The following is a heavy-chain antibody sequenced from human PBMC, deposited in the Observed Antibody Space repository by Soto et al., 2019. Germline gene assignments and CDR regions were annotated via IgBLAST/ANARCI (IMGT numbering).Heavy chain of an antibody. Sequence: GGSLRLSCAASEFTFSSYAMSWVRQAPGKGLEWVSAISGSGGSTYYADSVKGRFTISRDNSKNTLYLQMNSLRAEDTAVYYCAKCLVWRRITTVYFDYWGQGTLVTVS. D-gene: IGHD4-17*01. CDR1: EFTFSSYA. V-gene: IGHV3-23*01. CDR3: AKCLVWRRITTVYFDY. J-gene: IGHJ4*02. CDR2: ISGSGGST.